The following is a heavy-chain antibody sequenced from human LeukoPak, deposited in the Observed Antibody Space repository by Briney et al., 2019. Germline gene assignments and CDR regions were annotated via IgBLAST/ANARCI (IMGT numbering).Heavy chain of an antibody. V-gene: IGHV3-21*01. CDR2: ISSTSTYI. CDR1: GFTFSTYT. D-gene: IGHD1-26*01. CDR3: IRGTVGAPGNDY. J-gene: IGHJ4*02. Sequence: GGSLRLSCAASGFTFSTYTMNWVRQAPGKGLEWVSSISSTSTYIYYADSLEGRFTISRDNAKNSLYLQMNSLRAEDTAVYYCIRGTVGAPGNDYWGQGTLVTVSS.